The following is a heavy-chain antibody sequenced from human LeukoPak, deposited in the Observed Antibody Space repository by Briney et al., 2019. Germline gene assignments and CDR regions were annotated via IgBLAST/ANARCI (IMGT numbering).Heavy chain of an antibody. CDR1: GFTFSSYA. CDR3: AKRGSDYSDYAAKYFDY. Sequence: GGSLRLSCAASGFTFSSYAMSWVRQAPGKGLEWASAISGSGGSTYYADSVKGRFTISRDNSKNTLYLQMNSLRAEDTAVYYCAKRGSDYSDYAAKYFDYWGQGTLVTVSS. V-gene: IGHV3-23*01. J-gene: IGHJ4*02. D-gene: IGHD4-11*01. CDR2: ISGSGGST.